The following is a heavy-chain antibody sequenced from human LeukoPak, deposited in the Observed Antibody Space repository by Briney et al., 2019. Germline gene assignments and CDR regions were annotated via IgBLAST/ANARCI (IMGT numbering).Heavy chain of an antibody. D-gene: IGHD3-22*01. CDR2: INHSGST. Sequence: SETLSLTCAVYGGSFSGYYWSWIRQPPGKGLEWIGEINHSGSTNYNPSLKSRVTISVDTSKNQFSLKLSSVTAADTAVYYCAREGSSGYPTSIYYFDYWGQGTLVTVSS. J-gene: IGHJ4*02. CDR1: GGSFSGYY. V-gene: IGHV4-34*01. CDR3: AREGSSGYPTSIYYFDY.